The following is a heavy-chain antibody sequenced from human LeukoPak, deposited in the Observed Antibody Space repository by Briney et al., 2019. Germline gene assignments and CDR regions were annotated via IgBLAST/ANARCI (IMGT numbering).Heavy chain of an antibody. CDR2: ISGSGAGT. J-gene: IGHJ4*02. CDR1: GFTFSSYG. D-gene: IGHD6-13*01. Sequence: PGGSLRLSCAASGFTFSSYGMAWVRQAPGKGLEWVSVISGSGAGTNYADSVKGRFTISRDNSKNTLYLQMNSLRAEDTAVYYCASIAAAGLYSDYWGQGTLVTVSS. CDR3: ASIAAAGLYSDY. V-gene: IGHV3-23*01.